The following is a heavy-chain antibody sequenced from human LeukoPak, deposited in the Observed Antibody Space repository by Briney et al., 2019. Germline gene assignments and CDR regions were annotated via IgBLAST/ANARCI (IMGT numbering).Heavy chain of an antibody. Sequence: GGSLRLSCAASGFTFSSYAMHWVRQAPGKGLEWVAVISYDGSNKYYADSVKGRFTISRDNSKNTVSLQMNSLRGDDTAVYYCAKDDAWGRYKDWGQGTLVTVSS. CDR1: GFTFSSYA. J-gene: IGHJ1*01. CDR2: ISYDGSNK. V-gene: IGHV3-30*04. D-gene: IGHD3-16*01. CDR3: AKDDAWGRYKD.